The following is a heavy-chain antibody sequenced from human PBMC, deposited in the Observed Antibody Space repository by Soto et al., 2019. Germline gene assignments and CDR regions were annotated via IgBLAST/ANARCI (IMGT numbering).Heavy chain of an antibody. CDR2: INPNSGDT. J-gene: IGHJ4*02. D-gene: IGHD1-26*01. Sequence: QVQLVQSGAEVRKPGASVKVSCKASGYTLTAYYVHWVRQAPGQGLEWMGWINPNSGDTGYAHKFQGGVSMTVDTSISTAYVELRSLKSDNTAIYDCTIKWGAPFDYWGQGTLVTVSS. CDR3: TIKWGAPFDY. V-gene: IGHV1-2*07. CDR1: GYTLTAYY.